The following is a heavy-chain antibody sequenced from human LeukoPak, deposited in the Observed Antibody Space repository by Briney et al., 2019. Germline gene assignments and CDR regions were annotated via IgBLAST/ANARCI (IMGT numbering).Heavy chain of an antibody. CDR3: AGIAVAGLY. Sequence: SGGSLRLSCAASGFTFSSYEMNWVRQAPGKGLEWVSYINSGGITIYYADSVNGRFTISRDNSKNTLYLQMDNLRPDDTAIYYCAGIAVAGLYWGQGTLVTVSS. D-gene: IGHD6-19*01. CDR2: INSGGITI. J-gene: IGHJ4*02. V-gene: IGHV3-48*03. CDR1: GFTFSSYE.